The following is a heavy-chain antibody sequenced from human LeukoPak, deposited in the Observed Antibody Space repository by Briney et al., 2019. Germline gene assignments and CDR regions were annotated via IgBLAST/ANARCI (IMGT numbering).Heavy chain of an antibody. CDR1: GGSISSSNYY. CDR2: IYYSGST. V-gene: IGHV4-39*07. D-gene: IGHD3-22*01. CDR3: ARIPGYYYDSSGYYYAKEDFDY. J-gene: IGHJ4*02. Sequence: PSETLSLTCTVSGGSISSSNYYWGWIRQPPGKGLEWIGSIYYSGSTYYNPSLKSRVTISVDTSKNQFSLKLSSVTAADTAVYYCARIPGYYYDSSGYYYAKEDFDYWGQGTLVTVSS.